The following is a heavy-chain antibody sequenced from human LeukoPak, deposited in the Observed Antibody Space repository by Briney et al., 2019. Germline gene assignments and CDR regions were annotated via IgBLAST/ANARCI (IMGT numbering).Heavy chain of an antibody. V-gene: IGHV4-34*01. J-gene: IGHJ4*02. D-gene: IGHD4-11*01. CDR3: ARADSNYFFDY. CDR1: GGSFSGYY. Sequence: SETLSLTCAVYGGSFSGYYWSWIRQPPGKGLEWIAYIYHSGSTYYNPSLMSRVTISVDRSKNQFSLKLSSVTAADTAVYFCARADSNYFFDYWGQGTLVTVSS. CDR2: IYHSGST.